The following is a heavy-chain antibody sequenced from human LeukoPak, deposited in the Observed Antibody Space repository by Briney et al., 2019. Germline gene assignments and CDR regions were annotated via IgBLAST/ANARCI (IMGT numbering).Heavy chain of an antibody. J-gene: IGHJ4*02. CDR1: GFTFSSYW. CDR2: IKSKSDGGTA. D-gene: IGHD6-13*01. V-gene: IGHV3-15*01. CDR3: TTYSTSWYHSDN. Sequence: GGSLRLSCAASGFTFSSYWMSWVRQAPGKGVEWVGRIKSKSDGGTADYAAPVRGRFTISRDDSMNTLHLQMNSLNTDDTAVYYCTTYSTSWYHSDNWGQGTLVTVSS.